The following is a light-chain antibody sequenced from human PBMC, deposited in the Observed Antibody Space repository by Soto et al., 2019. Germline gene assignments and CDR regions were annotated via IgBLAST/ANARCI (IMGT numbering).Light chain of an antibody. CDR1: QGISSY. CDR2: AAS. V-gene: IGKV1-9*01. Sequence: IQLTQSPSSLSASVGDRVTITCRASQGISSYLAWYQQKPGKAPKLLIYAASTLQSGVPSRFSGSGSGTDFTLTISSLQPKDFATYYCQQLNSYPVTFGQGTKVEIK. CDR3: QQLNSYPVT. J-gene: IGKJ1*01.